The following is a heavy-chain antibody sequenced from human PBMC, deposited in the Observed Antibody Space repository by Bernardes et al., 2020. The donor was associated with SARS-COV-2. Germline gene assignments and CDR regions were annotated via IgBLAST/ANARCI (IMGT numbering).Heavy chain of an antibody. J-gene: IGHJ4*02. D-gene: IGHD4-17*01. CDR3: AHTRDPLDYDGSYYFDY. CDR2: IYWDDDK. V-gene: IGHV2-5*02. Sequence: SGPTLVKPTQTLTLTCTFSGFSLSTSGVGVGWIRQPPGKALEWLALIYWDDDKRYSPSLKSMLTITKDTSKNQVVLTMTNMDPVDTATYYCAHTRDPLDYDGSYYFDYWGQGTLVTVSS. CDR1: GFSLSTSGVG.